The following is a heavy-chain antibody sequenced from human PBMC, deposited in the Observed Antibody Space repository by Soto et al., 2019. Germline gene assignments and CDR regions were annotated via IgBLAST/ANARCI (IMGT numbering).Heavy chain of an antibody. V-gene: IGHV4-39*02. D-gene: IGHD1-26*01. J-gene: IGHJ5*02. CDR3: ATQEVGGSFVYTFDP. CDR2: IYYSGST. CDR1: GGSISSSSYY. Sequence: QLQLQESGPGLVKPSETLSLTCTVSGGSISSSSYYWGWIRQPPGKGLEWIGSIYYSGSTYYNPSLKSRVTTSVDTSRNHFALMLSSVTAADTGVYYCATQEVGGSFVYTFDPWGQGTLVTVSS.